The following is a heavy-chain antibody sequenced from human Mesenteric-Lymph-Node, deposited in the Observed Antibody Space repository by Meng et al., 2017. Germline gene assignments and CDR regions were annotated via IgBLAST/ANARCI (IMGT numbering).Heavy chain of an antibody. Sequence: SETLSLTCTVSGGSISSYYWSWIRQPPGKGLEWIGYIYYSGSTNYNPSLKSRVTISVDTSKNQFSLKLSPVTAADTAVYYCARDQSDEITVVGTYRNYGMDVWGQGTAVTVSS. CDR3: ARDQSDEITVVGTYRNYGMDV. V-gene: IGHV4-59*01. CDR2: IYYSGST. J-gene: IGHJ6*02. CDR1: GGSISSYY. D-gene: IGHD3-10*01.